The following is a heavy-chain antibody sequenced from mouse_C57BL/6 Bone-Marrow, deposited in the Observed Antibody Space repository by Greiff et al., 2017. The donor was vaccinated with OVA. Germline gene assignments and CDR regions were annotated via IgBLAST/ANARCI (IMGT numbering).Heavy chain of an antibody. V-gene: IGHV5-6*02. CDR2: ISSGGSYT. J-gene: IGHJ2*01. CDR1: GFTFSSYG. D-gene: IGHD4-1*01. Sequence: DVKLVESGGDLVKPGGSLKLSCAASGFTFSSYGMSWVRQTPDKRLEWVATISSGGSYTYYPDSVKGRYTISRDNAKNTMYLQMSSLKSEDTAMYDCARTGKVDYWGQGTTLTVSS. CDR3: ARTGKVDY.